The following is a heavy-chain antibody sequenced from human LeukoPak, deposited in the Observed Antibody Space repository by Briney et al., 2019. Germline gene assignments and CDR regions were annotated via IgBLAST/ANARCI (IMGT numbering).Heavy chain of an antibody. CDR3: ATREYYYDSSGYRFDY. D-gene: IGHD3-22*01. J-gene: IGHJ4*02. CDR1: GYTFTSYG. CDR2: ISAYNGNT. V-gene: IGHV1-18*01. Sequence: ASVKVSCKASGYTFTSYGISWVRQAPGQGLEWMGWISAYNGNTNYAQKLQGRVTMTEDTSTDTAYMELSSLRSEDTAVYYCATREYYYDSSGYRFDYWGQGTLVTVSS.